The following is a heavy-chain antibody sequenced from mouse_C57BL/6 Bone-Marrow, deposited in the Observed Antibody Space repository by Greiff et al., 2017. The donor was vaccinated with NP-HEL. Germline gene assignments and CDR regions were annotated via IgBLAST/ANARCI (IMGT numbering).Heavy chain of an antibody. CDR2: IYPGSGST. CDR3: ARYGANWDSHFDV. CDR1: GYTFTSYW. J-gene: IGHJ1*03. V-gene: IGHV1-55*01. D-gene: IGHD4-1*01. Sequence: QVQLHQPGAELVKPGASVKMSCKASGYTFTSYWITWVKQRPGQGLEWIGDIYPGSGSTNYNEKFKSKATLTVDTSSSTAYMQLSSLTSEDSAVYYCARYGANWDSHFDVWGTGTTVTVSS.